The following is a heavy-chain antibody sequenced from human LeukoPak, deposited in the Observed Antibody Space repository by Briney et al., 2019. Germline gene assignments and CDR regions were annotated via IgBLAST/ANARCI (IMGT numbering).Heavy chain of an antibody. CDR3: VRQVYDSSGYYSAFDI. V-gene: IGHV4-59*08. CDR1: GGSISSYY. CDR2: IYYSGST. Sequence: SETLSLTCTVSGGSISSYYCSWIRQPPGKGLEWIGYIYYSGSTNPNPSLRSRVTISVDTSKNQFSLKLSSVTAADTAVYYCVRQVYDSSGYYSAFDIWGQGTMVTVSS. J-gene: IGHJ3*02. D-gene: IGHD3-22*01.